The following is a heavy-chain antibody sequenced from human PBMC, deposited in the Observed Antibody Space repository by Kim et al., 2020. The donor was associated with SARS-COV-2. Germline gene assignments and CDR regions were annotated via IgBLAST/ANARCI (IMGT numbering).Heavy chain of an antibody. J-gene: IGHJ5*02. V-gene: IGHV4-59*12. CDR3: AREMLHNWFDP. Sequence: SETLSLTCTVSGGSISSNYWSWIRQPPGKGLEWIGDIYYRGSTNYNPSLQSRVIMSIDTSKNQFSLKLSSVTAADTAVYYCAREMLHNWFDPWGRGTQV. CDR2: IYYRGST. D-gene: IGHD3-16*01. CDR1: GGSISSNY.